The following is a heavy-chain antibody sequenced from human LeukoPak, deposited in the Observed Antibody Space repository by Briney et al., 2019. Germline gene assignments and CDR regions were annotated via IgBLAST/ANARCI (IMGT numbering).Heavy chain of an antibody. CDR1: GFTFGSYS. V-gene: IGHV3-48*01. CDR2: ISSSSSTI. Sequence: GGSLRLSCAASGFTFGSYSMNWVRQAPGKGLEWVSYISSSSSTIYYADSVKGRFTISRDNPKNSLYLQMNSLRAEDTAVYYCARDRGDYYYYYMDVWGKGTTVTVSS. J-gene: IGHJ6*03. CDR3: ARDRGDYYYYYMDV. D-gene: IGHD4-17*01.